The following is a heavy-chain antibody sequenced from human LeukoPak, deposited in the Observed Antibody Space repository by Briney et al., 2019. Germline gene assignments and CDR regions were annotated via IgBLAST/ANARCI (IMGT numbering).Heavy chain of an antibody. CDR1: GYTFTDYY. CDR3: ARRRGYCSSTSCYYYYYMDV. D-gene: IGHD2-2*01. J-gene: IGHJ6*03. CDR2: INPNSGGT. V-gene: IGHV1-2*02. Sequence: ASVKVSCKASGYTFTDYYMHWVRQAPGQGLEWMGWINPNSGGTMYAQRFQGRVTMTRDTSISTAYMELSSLRSEDTAVYYCARRRGYCSSTSCYYYYYMDVWGKGTTVTISS.